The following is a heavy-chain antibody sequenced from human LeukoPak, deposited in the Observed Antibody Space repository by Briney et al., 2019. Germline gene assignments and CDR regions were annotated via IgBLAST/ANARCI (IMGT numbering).Heavy chain of an antibody. V-gene: IGHV5-51*01. CDR3: ARHDWNYVVDY. CDR1: GYSFTNYW. CDR2: IYPGDSDT. Sequence: GESLQISCQGSGYSFTNYWIGWVRQMPGKGLEWMGIIYPGDSDTRYSPSFQGQVTISADKSISTAYLQWSSLKASDTAMYYCARHDWNYVVDYWGQGTLVTVSS. J-gene: IGHJ4*02. D-gene: IGHD1-7*01.